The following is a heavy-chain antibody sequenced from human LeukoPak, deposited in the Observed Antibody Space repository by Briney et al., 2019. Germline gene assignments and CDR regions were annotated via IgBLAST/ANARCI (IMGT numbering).Heavy chain of an antibody. J-gene: IGHJ4*02. Sequence: SETLSLTCTVSGGSISSYYWSWSRQPPGKGLEFIGYIHYSGGTNYNPSLKSRVTISVDTSKNHFSLKLSSVTAADTAVYYSARLASGSYGPLTPFDYWGQGTLVTVSS. CDR2: IHYSGGT. CDR1: GGSISSYY. CDR3: ARLASGSYGPLTPFDY. D-gene: IGHD2-15*01. V-gene: IGHV4-59*01.